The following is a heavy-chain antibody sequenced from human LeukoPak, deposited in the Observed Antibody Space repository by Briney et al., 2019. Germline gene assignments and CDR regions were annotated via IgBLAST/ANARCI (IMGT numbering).Heavy chain of an antibody. V-gene: IGHV4-38-2*02. CDR2: IYHSGST. CDR1: GYSISGGYY. J-gene: IGHJ3*02. D-gene: IGHD3-22*01. Sequence: SETLSLTCTVSGYSISGGYYWGWIRQPPGKGLEWIGSIYHSGSTYYNPSLKSRVTISVDTSKNQFSLKLSSVTAADTAVYYCARDLYLDSSGYSDAFDIWGQGTMVTVSS. CDR3: ARDLYLDSSGYSDAFDI.